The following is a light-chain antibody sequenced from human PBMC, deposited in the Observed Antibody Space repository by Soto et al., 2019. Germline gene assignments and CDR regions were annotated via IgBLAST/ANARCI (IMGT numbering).Light chain of an antibody. Sequence: DIQMTQSPSTLSASVGDRVTITCRASQSVSSWLAWYQQNPGKAPNLLIYDASSLKSGVPSRFSGSGSGTDFTLTISSLQPDDFATYYCQQYHSYPYTFGQGTKLEIK. J-gene: IGKJ2*01. CDR2: DAS. CDR1: QSVSSW. CDR3: QQYHSYPYT. V-gene: IGKV1-5*01.